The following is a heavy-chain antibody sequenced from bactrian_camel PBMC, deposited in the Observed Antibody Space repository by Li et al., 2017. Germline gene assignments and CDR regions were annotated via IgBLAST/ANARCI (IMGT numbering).Heavy chain of an antibody. CDR3: AAGPTGYVGLFSTLAREPNTY. CDR2: IYAGAGNI. Sequence: QVQLVESGGGSVQAGGSLRLSCAASGYTVKNYCIGWFRQAPGKGREAVAGIYAGAGNIYLADSVKGRFTISQDNAKNTLYLQMNSLKPEDTAMYYCAAGPTGYVGLFSTLAREPNTYWGQGTQVTVS. D-gene: IGHD5*01. V-gene: IGHV3S1*01. J-gene: IGHJ4*01. CDR1: GYTVKNYC.